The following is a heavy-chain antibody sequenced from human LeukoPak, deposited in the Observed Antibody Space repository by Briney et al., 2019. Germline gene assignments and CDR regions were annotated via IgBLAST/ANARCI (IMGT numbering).Heavy chain of an antibody. D-gene: IGHD6-19*01. Sequence: SETLSLTCTVSGGSISTYYWTWIRQPPGKGLEWIGYIYYNGNTHYNPSLKSRVTISVDTSKNQFSLSVSSVTAADTAVYYCARQVIAVAATTLDYWGQGTLVTVSS. CDR3: ARQVIAVAATTLDY. J-gene: IGHJ4*02. V-gene: IGHV4-59*08. CDR2: IYYNGNT. CDR1: GGSISTYY.